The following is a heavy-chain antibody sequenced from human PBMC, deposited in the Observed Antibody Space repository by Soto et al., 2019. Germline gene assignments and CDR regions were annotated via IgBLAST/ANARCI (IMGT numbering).Heavy chain of an antibody. CDR3: ARHRKVVARGTYYMDV. V-gene: IGHV5-51*01. Sequence: GESLKISCEGSGYNFVNYWIGWARQKPGKGLEWMGISYPDDSDTKYSPSFQGQVSISVDKSISTAYLQWSSLKASDTGIYYCARHRKVVARGTYYMDVWGNGTTVTVSS. CDR1: GYNFVNYW. J-gene: IGHJ6*03. CDR2: SYPDDSDT. D-gene: IGHD2-15*01.